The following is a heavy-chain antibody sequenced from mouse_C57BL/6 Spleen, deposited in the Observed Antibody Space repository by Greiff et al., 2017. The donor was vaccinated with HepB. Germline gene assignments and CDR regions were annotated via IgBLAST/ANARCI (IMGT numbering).Heavy chain of an antibody. V-gene: IGHV1-54*01. D-gene: IGHD2-4*01. Sequence: QVQLQQSGAELVRPGTSVKVSCKASGYAFTNYLIEWVKQRPGQGLEWIGVINPGSGGTNYNEKFKGKATLTADKSSSTAYMQLSSLTSEDSAVYFCARGVYYDCEGRAMDYWGQGTSVTVSS. CDR3: ARGVYYDCEGRAMDY. CDR1: GYAFTNYL. CDR2: INPGSGGT. J-gene: IGHJ4*01.